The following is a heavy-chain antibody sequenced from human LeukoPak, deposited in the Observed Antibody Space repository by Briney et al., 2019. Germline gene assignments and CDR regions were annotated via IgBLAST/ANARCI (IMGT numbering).Heavy chain of an antibody. CDR1: GGSINSYY. CDR2: MYYSGST. V-gene: IGHV4-39*01. CDR3: ARQGYDILTGSITTSDY. Sequence: SETLSLTCTVSGGSINSYYWGWIRQPPGKGLEWIGSMYYSGSTYYNPSLKSLVTISVGTSKNQFSLKLSSVTAADTAVYYCARQGYDILTGSITTSDYWGQGTLVTVSS. J-gene: IGHJ4*02. D-gene: IGHD3-9*01.